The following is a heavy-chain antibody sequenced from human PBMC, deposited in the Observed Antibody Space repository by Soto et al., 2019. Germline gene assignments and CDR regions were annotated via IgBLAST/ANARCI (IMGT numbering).Heavy chain of an antibody. CDR1: GFTFSSYA. D-gene: IGHD1-26*01. J-gene: IGHJ6*02. CDR3: AKDLAWEVRRGRGMDV. V-gene: IGHV3-23*01. Sequence: GGSLRLSCAASGFTFSSYAMNWVRQAPEKGLEWVSVISGSGGSTYYADSVQGRFAISRDNSKNTLYLQMNSLRAEDTAVYYCAKDLAWEVRRGRGMDVWGQGTTVTVSS. CDR2: ISGSGGST.